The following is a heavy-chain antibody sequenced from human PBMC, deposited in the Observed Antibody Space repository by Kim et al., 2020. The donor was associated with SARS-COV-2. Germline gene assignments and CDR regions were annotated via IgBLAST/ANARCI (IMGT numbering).Heavy chain of an antibody. Sequence: GGSLRLSCAASGFTFSSYAMHWVRQAPGKGLEWVAVISYDGSNKYYADSVKGRFTISRDNSKNTLYLQMNSLRAEDTAVYYCARDIPLITMVRGVILYGMDVWGQGTTVTVSS. J-gene: IGHJ6*02. CDR3: ARDIPLITMVRGVILYGMDV. CDR1: GFTFSSYA. V-gene: IGHV3-30*04. CDR2: ISYDGSNK. D-gene: IGHD3-10*01.